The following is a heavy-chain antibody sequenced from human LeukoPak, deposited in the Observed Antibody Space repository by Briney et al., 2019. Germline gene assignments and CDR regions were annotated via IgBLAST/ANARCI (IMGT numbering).Heavy chain of an antibody. CDR3: GRVSESLVNGGVSWSFDD. CDR2: IKQDGSEK. CDR1: GFTFRDYT. D-gene: IGHD2-15*01. J-gene: IGHJ4*02. V-gene: IGHV3-7*03. Sequence: GGSLRLSCAASGFTFRDYTMNWVRQAPGKGLEWVANIKQDGSEKYYVDSVKGRFTISRDNAKNSLYLQMNSLRAEDTAVYYCGRVSESLVNGGVSWSFDDWGQGTLVTVSS.